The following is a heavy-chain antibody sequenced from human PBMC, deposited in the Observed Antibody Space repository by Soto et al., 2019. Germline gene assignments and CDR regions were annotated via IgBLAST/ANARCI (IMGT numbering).Heavy chain of an antibody. V-gene: IGHV1-24*01. Sequence: ASVKVSCKVSGYTLTELSMHWVRQAPGKGLEWMGGFDPEDGETIYAQKFQGRVTMTEDTSTDTAYMELSSLRSEDTAVYYCATQQYYYDSSGYQHAFDIWGQGTMVTVSS. CDR3: ATQQYYYDSSGYQHAFDI. D-gene: IGHD3-22*01. CDR1: GYTLTELS. CDR2: FDPEDGET. J-gene: IGHJ3*02.